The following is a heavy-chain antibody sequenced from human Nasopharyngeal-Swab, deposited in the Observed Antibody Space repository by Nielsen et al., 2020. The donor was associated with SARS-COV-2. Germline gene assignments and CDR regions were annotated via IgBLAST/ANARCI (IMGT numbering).Heavy chain of an antibody. CDR3: ARDHYGSGSPSMDV. CDR2: IYYSGST. D-gene: IGHD3-10*01. Sequence: SETLSLTCTVSRGSVSSGSYYWSWIRQPPGKGLEWIGYIYYSGSTNYNPSLKSRVTISVDTSKNQFSLKLSSVTAADTAVYYCARDHYGSGSPSMDVWGQGTTVTVSS. J-gene: IGHJ6*02. CDR1: RGSVSSGSYY. V-gene: IGHV4-61*01.